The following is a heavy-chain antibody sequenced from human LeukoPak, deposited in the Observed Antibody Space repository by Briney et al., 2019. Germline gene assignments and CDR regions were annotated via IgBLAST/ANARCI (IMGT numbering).Heavy chain of an antibody. CDR2: IESDGSSI. Sequence: PGGSLRLSCVASGFSFSDFWMHWVRQAPGKGLEFVSRIESDGSSISYVDSVKGRFTASRDNAKNTLYLQMDSLRVEDTAVYYCGRDRFGDIDYWGQGTLATVSS. D-gene: IGHD3-10*01. CDR1: GFSFSDFW. CDR3: GRDRFGDIDY. V-gene: IGHV3-74*01. J-gene: IGHJ4*02.